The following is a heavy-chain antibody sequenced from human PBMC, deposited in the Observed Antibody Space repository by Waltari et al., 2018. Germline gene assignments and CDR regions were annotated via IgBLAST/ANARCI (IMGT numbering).Heavy chain of an antibody. CDR1: GGSFSGYY. D-gene: IGHD6-19*01. CDR2: INHSGST. Sequence: QVQLQQWGAGLLKPSETLSLTCAVYGGSFSGYYWSWIRQPPGKGLEWIGEINHSGSTNYNPSLNSRVTISVDTSKNQFSLKLSSVTAADTAVYYCARGAVAGNSYWGQGTLVTVSS. V-gene: IGHV4-34*01. CDR3: ARGAVAGNSY. J-gene: IGHJ4*02.